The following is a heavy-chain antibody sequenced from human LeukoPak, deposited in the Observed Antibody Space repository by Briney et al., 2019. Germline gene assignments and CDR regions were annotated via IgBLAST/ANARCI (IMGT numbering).Heavy chain of an antibody. CDR2: FSDSGAYK. Sequence: RGCLRLSCAASGFTFDRNDTSSVRQAPRKGLWWVSAFSDSGAYKHYADSVRGRFTIYRDESESTLYLQMNSLRADDTAVYYCARVTWEAVPGTGPLGTHYWGQGILVTVSS. V-gene: IGHV3-23*01. J-gene: IGHJ4*02. CDR1: GFTFDRND. CDR3: ARVTWEAVPGTGPLGTHY. D-gene: IGHD6-19*01.